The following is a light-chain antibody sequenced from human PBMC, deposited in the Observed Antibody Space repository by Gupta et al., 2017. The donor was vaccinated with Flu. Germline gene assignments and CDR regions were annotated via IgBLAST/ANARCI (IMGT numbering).Light chain of an antibody. CDR3: AAWDDSLSGVG. CDR1: NSNIGSNY. CDR2: RSL. V-gene: IGLV1-47*01. Sequence: RVTISCSGGNSNIGSNYVYWYQQLPGAAPKLLIYRSLQRPSGVPDRFSGSKSGTSASLAISGLRSDDEADYYCAAWDDSLSGVGFGGGTKLTVL. J-gene: IGLJ2*01.